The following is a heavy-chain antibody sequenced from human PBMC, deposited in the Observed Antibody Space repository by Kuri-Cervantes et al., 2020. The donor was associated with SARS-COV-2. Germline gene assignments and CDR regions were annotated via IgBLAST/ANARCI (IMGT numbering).Heavy chain of an antibody. V-gene: IGHV3-7*03. D-gene: IGHD2-15*01. CDR2: IKQDGSEN. Sequence: GESLNISCAAAGITFSSYWMSGVRQAPGKGLEWVANIKQDGSENYYEDSVKGRFTITRDNSTNSLYLQMNRLRAEATALYYCATDTVGGVCSGGSCYPGGPFDHWGQGTLVTVSS. J-gene: IGHJ4*02. CDR3: ATDTVGGVCSGGSCYPGGPFDH. CDR1: GITFSSYW.